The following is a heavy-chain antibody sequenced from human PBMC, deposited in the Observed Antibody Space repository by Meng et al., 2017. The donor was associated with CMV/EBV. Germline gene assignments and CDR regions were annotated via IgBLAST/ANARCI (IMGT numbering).Heavy chain of an antibody. Sequence: FSVSSNYMSWVRQAPGKGLEWVSVLYSGGSTYYVDSVKGRFTISRDNSKNTLYLQMNSLRAEDTAVYYCARQTVVPAAIGFIGWFDPWGQGTLVTVSS. CDR1: FSVSSNY. CDR2: LYSGGST. CDR3: ARQTVVPAAIGFIGWFDP. D-gene: IGHD2-2*01. V-gene: IGHV3-53*01. J-gene: IGHJ5*02.